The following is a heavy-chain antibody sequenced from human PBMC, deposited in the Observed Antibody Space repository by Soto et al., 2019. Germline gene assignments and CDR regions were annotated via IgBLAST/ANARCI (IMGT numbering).Heavy chain of an antibody. J-gene: IGHJ4*02. CDR2: IFYSGST. Sequence: QVQLQESGPGLVKPSQTLSLICTVSGGSINSGGYYWNWIRQHPGKGLAWIGYIFYSGSTYYNPFLRSRVTISADSSGNQFSLNLSSVTAADTAVYFCARGDCQSGYSSSWVFDYLRQGTLVNVSS. CDR1: GGSINSGGYY. V-gene: IGHV4-31*03. D-gene: IGHD6-13*01. CDR3: ARGDCQSGYSSSWVFDY.